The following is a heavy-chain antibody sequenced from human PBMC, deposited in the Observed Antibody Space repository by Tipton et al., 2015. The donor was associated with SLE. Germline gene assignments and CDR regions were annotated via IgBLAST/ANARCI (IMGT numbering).Heavy chain of an antibody. CDR2: IRSEGYGGTT. CDR3: TRDWYGSGNALTSHGFDF. V-gene: IGHV3-49*04. D-gene: IGHD6-19*01. J-gene: IGHJ3*01. Sequence: SLRLSCTTSGFNFGDYEMSWVRQAPGKGLEWVGFIRSEGYGGTTEYAASVKGRFTISRDDSKSIAYLQMSSLKTEDTAVYYCTRDWYGSGNALTSHGFDFWGQGPVVPVSS. CDR1: GFNFGDYE.